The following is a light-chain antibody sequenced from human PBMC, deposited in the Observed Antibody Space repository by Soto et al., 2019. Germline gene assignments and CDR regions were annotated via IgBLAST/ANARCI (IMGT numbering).Light chain of an antibody. V-gene: IGKV1-39*01. Sequence: DIQVTQSPSSLSSSVGGRVTITCRASENVDRYVNWYQQIPGKAPSLLISAASTLQSGVPSRFRGSGSVTTFTLTIDSLQPEDFEMYYCQKNYSTPPTFGQGTKVDIK. J-gene: IGKJ1*01. CDR3: QKNYSTPPT. CDR1: ENVDRY. CDR2: AAS.